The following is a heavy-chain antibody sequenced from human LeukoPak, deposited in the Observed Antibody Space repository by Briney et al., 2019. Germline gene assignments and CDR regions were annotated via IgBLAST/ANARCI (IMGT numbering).Heavy chain of an antibody. J-gene: IGHJ3*02. D-gene: IGHD2-2*01. Sequence: SQTLSLTCTVSGGSISSGGYCWSWIRQHPGKGLEWIGYIYYSGSTYYNPSPKSRVTISVDTSKNQFSLKLSSVTAADTAVYYCARDDQYCSSTSCRGLDAFDIWGQGTMVTVSS. CDR3: ARDDQYCSSTSCRGLDAFDI. CDR2: IYYSGST. CDR1: GGSISSGGYC. V-gene: IGHV4-31*03.